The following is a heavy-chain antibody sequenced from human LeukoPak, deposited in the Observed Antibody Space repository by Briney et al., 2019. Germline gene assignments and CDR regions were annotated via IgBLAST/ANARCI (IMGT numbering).Heavy chain of an antibody. D-gene: IGHD1-1*01. Sequence: SGTLSLTCTVSGDSVSSDRYYWTWIRQSPGKGLEWIAYIRYSGHTNYNPSLNSRVTISLDTSKNQFSLRLSSVTAADTAVYYCARYNWNTWFDPWGQGTLVTVSS. CDR1: GDSVSSDRYY. V-gene: IGHV4-61*01. CDR3: ARYNWNTWFDP. CDR2: IRYSGHT. J-gene: IGHJ5*02.